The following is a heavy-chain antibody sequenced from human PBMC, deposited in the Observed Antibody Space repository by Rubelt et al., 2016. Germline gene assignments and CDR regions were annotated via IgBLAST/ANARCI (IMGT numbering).Heavy chain of an antibody. D-gene: IGHD1-1*01. Sequence: RWVRRSPGKGLEWVSGIGGGTSNTYYADSVRGRFTISRDNSKSTLFLQMSSLSADDTAVYYCARENWSSDFDYWGQGALVTVSS. CDR3: ARENWSSDFDY. V-gene: IGHV3-23*01. J-gene: IGHJ4*02. CDR2: IGGGTSNT.